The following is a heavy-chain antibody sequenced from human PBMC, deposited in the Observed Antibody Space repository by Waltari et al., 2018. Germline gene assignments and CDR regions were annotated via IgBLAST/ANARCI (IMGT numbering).Heavy chain of an antibody. J-gene: IGHJ4*02. CDR1: GYTFTGYY. D-gene: IGHD2-21*01. CDR2: INPNSGGT. V-gene: IGHV1-2*02. CDR3: ARVRCGGDCYIHLFDY. Sequence: QVQLVQSGAEVKKPGASVKVSCKASGYTFTGYYMHWVRQAPGQGLEWMGWINPNSGGTNYAQKFQGRVTMTRDTSISTAYMELSRLRSDDTAVYYCARVRCGGDCYIHLFDYWGQGTLVTVSS.